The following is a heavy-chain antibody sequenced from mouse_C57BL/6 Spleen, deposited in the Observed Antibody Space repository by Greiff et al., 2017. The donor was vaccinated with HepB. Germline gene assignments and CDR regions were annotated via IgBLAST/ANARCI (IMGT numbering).Heavy chain of an antibody. J-gene: IGHJ2*01. CDR3: ASYGSDFDY. Sequence: QVQLQQPGAELVMPGASVKLSCKASGYTFTSYWMHWVKQRPGQGLEWIGEIDPSDSYTNYNQKFKGKSTLTVDKSSSTAYMKLSSLASEDSAVYYCASYGSDFDYWGQGTTLTVSS. D-gene: IGHD1-1*01. CDR2: IDPSDSYT. V-gene: IGHV1-69*01. CDR1: GYTFTSYW.